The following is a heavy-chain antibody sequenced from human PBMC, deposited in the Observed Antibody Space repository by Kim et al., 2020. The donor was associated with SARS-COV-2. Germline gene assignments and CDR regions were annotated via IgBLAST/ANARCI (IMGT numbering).Heavy chain of an antibody. Sequence: GSTNYNPSLKSRVTISVDTSKNQFSLKLSSVTAADTAVYYCARALGRKDYWGQGTLVTVSS. V-gene: IGHV4-34*01. J-gene: IGHJ4*02. D-gene: IGHD1-26*01. CDR2: GST. CDR3: ARALGRKDY.